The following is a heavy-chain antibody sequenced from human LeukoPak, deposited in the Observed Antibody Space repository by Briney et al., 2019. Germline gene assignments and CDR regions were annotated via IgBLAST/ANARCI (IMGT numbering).Heavy chain of an antibody. CDR2: ISGSVGST. CDR3: AKSDDSSGYSPEDY. V-gene: IGHV3-23*01. J-gene: IGHJ4*02. D-gene: IGHD3-22*01. Sequence: GSLRLSCAASGFTFSSYAMSWVRQAPGKGLEWVSAISGSVGSTYYADSAKGRFTISRDNSKNTLYLQMNSLRAEDTAVYYCAKSDDSSGYSPEDYWGQGTLVTVSS. CDR1: GFTFSSYA.